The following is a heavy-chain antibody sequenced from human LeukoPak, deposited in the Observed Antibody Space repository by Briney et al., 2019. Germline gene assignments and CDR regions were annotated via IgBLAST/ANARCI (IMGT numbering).Heavy chain of an antibody. Sequence: SETLSLTCAVSGGSISSGGYSWSWTRQPPGKGLEWIGYIYHSGSTYYNPSLKSRVTISVDRSKNQFSLKLSSVTAADTAVYYCARGRSRRFDYWGQGTLVTVSS. J-gene: IGHJ4*02. CDR3: ARGRSRRFDY. CDR2: IYHSGST. CDR1: GGSISSGGYS. V-gene: IGHV4-30-2*01.